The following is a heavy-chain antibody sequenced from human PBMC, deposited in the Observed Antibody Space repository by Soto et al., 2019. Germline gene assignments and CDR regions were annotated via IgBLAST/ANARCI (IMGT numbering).Heavy chain of an antibody. CDR2: IYYSGTT. V-gene: IGHV4-31*03. CDR3: ARGTYYYYAMDV. Sequence: QVQLQESGPGLVKPSQNLSLSCTVSGDSISSGGYYWSWIRQHPGKGLEWVGYIYYSGTTYYNPSLESRVTISLDTSNNQFSLNLSSVTAADTAVYHCARGTYYYYAMDVWGQGTTVTVSS. CDR1: GDSISSGGYY. J-gene: IGHJ6*02.